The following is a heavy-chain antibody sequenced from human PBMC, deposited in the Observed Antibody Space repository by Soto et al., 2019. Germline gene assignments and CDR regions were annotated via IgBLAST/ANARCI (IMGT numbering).Heavy chain of an antibody. V-gene: IGHV4-31*03. CDR2: IYYSGST. CDR3: ARGMGRYSFDY. CDR1: TASLSSGNYY. J-gene: IGHJ4*02. Sequence: QVQLQESGPGLVKPSQTLSLTCTVSTASLSSGNYYWTWIRQHPGKGLEWIGYIYYSGSTYYNPCLKSRVTISVDTSMNQFSLKLSSVTAADTAMYYCARGMGRYSFDYWGQGTLVTVSS. D-gene: IGHD1-26*01.